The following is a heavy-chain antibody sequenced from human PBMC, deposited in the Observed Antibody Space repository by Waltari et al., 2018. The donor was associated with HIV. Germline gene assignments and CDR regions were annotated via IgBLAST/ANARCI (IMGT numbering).Heavy chain of an antibody. CDR3: ARDRYTGSSDFDY. D-gene: IGHD1-26*01. Sequence: EVQLVESGGGLVQPGGSLRLSCAASGFTFSSYWMPGVRQPPGKGLVWVSRINTDGSDTRYGDSVKGRFTISRDNAKNTLYLQMNSLRDEDTAMYYCARDRYTGSSDFDYWGQGTLVSVSS. CDR1: GFTFSSYW. CDR2: INTDGSDT. V-gene: IGHV3-74*01. J-gene: IGHJ4*02.